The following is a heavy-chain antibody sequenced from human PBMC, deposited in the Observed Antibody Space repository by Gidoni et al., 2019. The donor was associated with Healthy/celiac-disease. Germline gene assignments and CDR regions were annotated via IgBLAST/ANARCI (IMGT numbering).Heavy chain of an antibody. D-gene: IGHD3-3*01. CDR2: ISAYNGNT. CDR3: ARVQDYDFWSGYHYYYGMDV. CDR1: GYTFTSYG. J-gene: IGHJ6*02. Sequence: SGAEVKKPGASVKVSCKASGYTFTSYGISWVRQAPGQGLEWMGWISAYNGNTNYAQKLQGRVTMTTDTSTSTAYMVLRSLRSDDTAVYYCARVQDYDFWSGYHYYYGMDVWGQGTTVTVSS. V-gene: IGHV1-18*01.